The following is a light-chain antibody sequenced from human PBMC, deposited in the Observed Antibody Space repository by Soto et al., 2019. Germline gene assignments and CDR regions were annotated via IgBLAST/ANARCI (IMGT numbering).Light chain of an antibody. V-gene: IGKV3-15*01. CDR1: ETISSN. Sequence: EIVMTQSPAALSVSPGERATLSCRASETISSNLAWYQHKLSQPPRLLIYGASTRATGIPARFSGSGSGTEFTLTISSLQSEDFAVYYCHHYNNWPRTFGQGTKVEIK. CDR2: GAS. J-gene: IGKJ1*01. CDR3: HHYNNWPRT.